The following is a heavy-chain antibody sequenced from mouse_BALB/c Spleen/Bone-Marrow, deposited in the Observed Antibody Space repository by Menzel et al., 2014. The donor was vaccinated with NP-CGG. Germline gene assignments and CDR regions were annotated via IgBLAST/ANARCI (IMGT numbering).Heavy chain of an antibody. CDR3: AAYYGSSYWAMDY. CDR1: GYTFTSYW. D-gene: IGHD1-1*01. J-gene: IGHJ4*01. CDR2: IYPGDGDT. V-gene: IGHV1-87*01. Sequence: VQRVESGAELARPGASVNLSCKASGYTFTSYWMQWVKQRPGQGLEWIGAIYPGDGDTRYTQKFKGKATLTADKSSSTAYMQLSSLASEDPAVYYCAAYYGSSYWAMDYWGQGTSVTVSS.